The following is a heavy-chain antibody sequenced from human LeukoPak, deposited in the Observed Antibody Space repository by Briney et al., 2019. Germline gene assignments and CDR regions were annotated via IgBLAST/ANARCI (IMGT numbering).Heavy chain of an antibody. Sequence: SETLSLTCTVSGGSISSSTYYWGWIRQSPGKGLEWIGSIYYSGSTYYNPSLKSRVTISVDTSKNQFSLNLSYVTAADTAVYYCAKDAGYCSGGSCYSRAFDIWGQGTMVTVSS. CDR1: GGSISSSTYY. D-gene: IGHD2-15*01. CDR3: AKDAGYCSGGSCYSRAFDI. CDR2: IYYSGST. J-gene: IGHJ3*02. V-gene: IGHV4-39*07.